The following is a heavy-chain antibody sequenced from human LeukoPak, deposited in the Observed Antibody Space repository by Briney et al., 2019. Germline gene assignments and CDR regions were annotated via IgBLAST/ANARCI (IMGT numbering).Heavy chain of an antibody. CDR3: ARDGGRCSFDV. Sequence: GGSLRLSCAASGLAVSPTYMNWVRQAPGKGLEWVSVIYSDGTTYYSDSVKGRFTISRDNSKNTVYLQMNSLRAEDTAVYYCARDGGRCSFDVWGQGILVTVSS. CDR1: GLAVSPTY. D-gene: IGHD3-16*01. CDR2: IYSDGTT. V-gene: IGHV3-66*01. J-gene: IGHJ4*02.